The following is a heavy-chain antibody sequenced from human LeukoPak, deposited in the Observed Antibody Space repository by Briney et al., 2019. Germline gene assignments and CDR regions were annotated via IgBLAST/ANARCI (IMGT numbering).Heavy chain of an antibody. CDR2: ISAYNGNT. CDR3: ARVMGGYDDYYYYYMDV. D-gene: IGHD5-12*01. CDR1: GYTFTSYG. V-gene: IGHV1-18*01. J-gene: IGHJ6*03. Sequence: ASVKVSCKASGYTFTSYGISWVRQAPGQVLEWMGWISAYNGNTNYAQKLQGRVTMTTDTSTSTAYMELRSLRSDDTAVYYCARVMGGYDDYYYYYMDVWGKGTTVTVSS.